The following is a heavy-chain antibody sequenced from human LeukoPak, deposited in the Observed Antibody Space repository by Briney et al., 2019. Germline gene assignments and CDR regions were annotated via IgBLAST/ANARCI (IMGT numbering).Heavy chain of an antibody. V-gene: IGHV4-61*02. D-gene: IGHD2-2*01. CDR1: GGSISSGSYY. CDR2: IYTSGST. J-gene: IGHJ4*02. CDR3: ARDLRYCSSTSCQIYFDY. Sequence: SETLSLTCTVPGGSISSGSYYWSWIRQPAGKGLEWIGRIYTSGSTNYNPSLKSRVTISVDTSKNQFSLKLSSVTAADTAVYYCARDLRYCSSTSCQIYFDYWGQGTLVTVSS.